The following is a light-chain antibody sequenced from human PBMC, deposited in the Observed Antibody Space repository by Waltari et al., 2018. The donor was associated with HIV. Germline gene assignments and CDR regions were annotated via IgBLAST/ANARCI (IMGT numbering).Light chain of an antibody. CDR1: NSNIGNNY. Sequence: QSVLTQPPSVSAAPGQKVTISCSGSNSNIGNNYVSWYQQVPKTAPKPLICDNDKRPSGIPDRVSGSKSGTSATLDITGLQSGDEADYYCGTWDSSLSAYVFGTGTKVTVL. V-gene: IGLV1-51*01. J-gene: IGLJ1*01. CDR3: GTWDSSLSAYV. CDR2: DND.